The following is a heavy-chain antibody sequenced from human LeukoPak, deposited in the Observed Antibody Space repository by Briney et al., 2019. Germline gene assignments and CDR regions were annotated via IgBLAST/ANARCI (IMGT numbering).Heavy chain of an antibody. CDR1: GFIFSDHY. CDR2: SRNKANSYTT. D-gene: IGHD5-24*01. Sequence: GGSLRLSCAASGFIFSDHYMDWVRQAPGKGLEWVGRSRNKANSYTTEYAASVKGRFTISRDDSKNSLYLQMNSLQIEDTAVYYCARVGRRDPFDYWGQGTLVSVSS. J-gene: IGHJ4*02. V-gene: IGHV3-72*01. CDR3: ARVGRRDPFDY.